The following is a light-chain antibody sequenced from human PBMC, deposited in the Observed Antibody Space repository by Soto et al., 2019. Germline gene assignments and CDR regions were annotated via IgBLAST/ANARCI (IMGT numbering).Light chain of an antibody. CDR1: QGISSW. Sequence: DIQMTQSPSAVSASVGDRVTITCRASQGISSWLAWYQQKPGKAPKLLIYAASSLQTGVPSRFSGSGSGTDCTLTISSVQPDDFATYYCQHDTSFPLTFGGGTKVDIK. CDR3: QHDTSFPLT. V-gene: IGKV1-12*01. J-gene: IGKJ4*01. CDR2: AAS.